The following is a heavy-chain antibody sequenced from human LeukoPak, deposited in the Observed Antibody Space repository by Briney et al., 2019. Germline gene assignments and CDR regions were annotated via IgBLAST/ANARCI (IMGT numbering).Heavy chain of an antibody. J-gene: IGHJ4*02. D-gene: IGHD3-22*01. CDR2: IRSDSSTK. CDR1: GFSISNYG. V-gene: IGHV3-48*02. CDR3: ASHHYNRD. Sequence: GGSLRLSCAGSGFSISNYGMNWVRQAPGKGLEWLSYIRSDSSTKYYADSVKGRFTISRDNGKNSLYLQMSSLRDEDTAVYYCASHHYNRDWGQGTLVTVSS.